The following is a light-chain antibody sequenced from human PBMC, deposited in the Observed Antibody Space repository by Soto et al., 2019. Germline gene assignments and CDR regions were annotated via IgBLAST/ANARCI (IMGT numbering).Light chain of an antibody. J-gene: IGKJ2*01. CDR1: HSIDTW. V-gene: IGKV1-5*01. CDR2: DAS. Sequence: EIQMTQSPSALSASLGDRVTITCRASHSIDTWLAWYQQRPGKAPNLLIYDASSLASSVPSKFSGGGSRTVFTLTISNLQPDDFATYYCHLYISYTPYSIGQGTNVEIK. CDR3: HLYISYTPYS.